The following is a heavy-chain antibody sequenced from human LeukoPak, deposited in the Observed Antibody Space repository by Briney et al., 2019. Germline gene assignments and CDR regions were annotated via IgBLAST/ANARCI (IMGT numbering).Heavy chain of an antibody. J-gene: IGHJ5*02. D-gene: IGHD2-15*01. Sequence: ASVKVSCKASGYTFTGYYMHWVRQAPGQGLEWMEWINPNSGGTNYAQKFQGRVTMTRDTSISTAYMELSRLRSDDTAVYYCARGRVILVVVAAGSQRKNWFDPWGQGTLVTVSS. V-gene: IGHV1-2*02. CDR2: INPNSGGT. CDR1: GYTFTGYY. CDR3: ARGRVILVVVAAGSQRKNWFDP.